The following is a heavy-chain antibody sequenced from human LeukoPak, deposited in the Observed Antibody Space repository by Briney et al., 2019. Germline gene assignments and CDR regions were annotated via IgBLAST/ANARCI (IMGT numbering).Heavy chain of an antibody. J-gene: IGHJ4*02. Sequence: SQTLSLTCTVSGGSISSGSYYWSWIRQPAGKGLERIGRVYTSGSTNYNPSLKSRVTISVDTSKNQFSLKLSSVTAADTAVYYCAITLEMATTRQDYWGRGTLVTVSS. CDR1: GGSISSGSYY. CDR2: VYTSGST. V-gene: IGHV4-61*02. CDR3: AITLEMATTRQDY. D-gene: IGHD5-24*01.